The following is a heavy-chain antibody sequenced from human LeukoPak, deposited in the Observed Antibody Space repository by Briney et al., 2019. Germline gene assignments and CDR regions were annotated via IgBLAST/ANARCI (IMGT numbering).Heavy chain of an antibody. Sequence: ASVKVSCKASGYTFTDYYIHWVRQAPGQGLEWMGWINPNSGGTNYAQKFQGRVTMTRDTSISTAYMELSRLRSDDTAVYYFARGSPLVVTLDGGNTMNYYYYYGMDVWGQGTTVTVSS. CDR2: INPNSGGT. V-gene: IGHV1-2*02. CDR1: GYTFTDYY. D-gene: IGHD4-23*01. CDR3: ARGSPLVVTLDGGNTMNYYYYYGMDV. J-gene: IGHJ6*02.